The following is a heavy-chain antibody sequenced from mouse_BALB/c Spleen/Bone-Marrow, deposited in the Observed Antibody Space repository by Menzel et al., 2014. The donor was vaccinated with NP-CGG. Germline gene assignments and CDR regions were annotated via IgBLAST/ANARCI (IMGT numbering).Heavy chain of an antibody. J-gene: IGHJ4*01. V-gene: IGHV14-4*02. CDR1: GFNIKDYY. Sequence: VQLKESGAELVRSGASVKLSCTASGFNIKDYYMHWVKQRPEQGLEWIGWIDPENGDTEYAPKFRGKATMTADTSSNTAYLQLSSLTSEDTAVYYCNARYYYAMDYWGQGTSVTVSS. CDR3: NARYYYAMDY. CDR2: IDPENGDT.